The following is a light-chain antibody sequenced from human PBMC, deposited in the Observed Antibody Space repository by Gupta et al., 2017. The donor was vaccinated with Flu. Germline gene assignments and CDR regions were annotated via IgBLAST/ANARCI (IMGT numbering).Light chain of an antibody. CDR3: QQYNNCPPA. CDR2: GAS. CDR1: QRFSSN. J-gene: IGKJ1*01. Sequence: PASLAVAPGERATLPCRASQRFSSNLAWYQQKPGQAPRLLIYGASTRATGIPARFSGSGSGTEFTLTISSLQSEDLAVYYCQQYNNCPPAFGQGTKVEIK. V-gene: IGKV3-15*01.